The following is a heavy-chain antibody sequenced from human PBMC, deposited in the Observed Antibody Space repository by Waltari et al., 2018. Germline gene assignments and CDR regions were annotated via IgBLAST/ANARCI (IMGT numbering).Heavy chain of an antibody. V-gene: IGHV1-24*01. CDR1: GDSLTYFS. CDR3: AAKEAWGNRAFDY. Sequence: QVQLVQSGAEVKKPGASVRISCKISGDSLTYFSVHWVRQAPGKGLEWMGGFDPEDAETIVAQRFQGRVTMTEETSPETAYMELSSLSSEDTAVYFCAAKEAWGNRAFDYWGQGTLVTVSS. J-gene: IGHJ4*02. D-gene: IGHD7-27*01. CDR2: FDPEDAET.